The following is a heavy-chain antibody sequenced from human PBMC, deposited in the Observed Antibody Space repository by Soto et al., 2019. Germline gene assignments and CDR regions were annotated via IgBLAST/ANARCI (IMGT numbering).Heavy chain of an antibody. J-gene: IGHJ4*02. Sequence: EVQLLESGGGLVQPGGSLRLSCAASGFTFSSYAMSWVRQAPGKGLEWVSVISGSGGRTFSADSVKGRFTISRDNSNSTLFLHMNSLSAEDTAVYYWAKGGVEVVPTVTPFDYWGQGTLVTVSS. CDR2: ISGSGGRT. V-gene: IGHV3-23*01. D-gene: IGHD3-3*01. CDR3: AKGGVEVVPTVTPFDY. CDR1: GFTFSSYA.